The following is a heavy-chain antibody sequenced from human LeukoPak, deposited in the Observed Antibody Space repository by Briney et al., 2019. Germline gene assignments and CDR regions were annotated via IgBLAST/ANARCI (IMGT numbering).Heavy chain of an antibody. V-gene: IGHV5-51*01. CDR3: ARYGKSGTYSHGFDI. Sequence: GESLKIPCEAFGYSFTSHWIGWVRQMPGRGLEFMGTIYPGDSDTRYSPSFEGRVIISVDKSFNTAYLQWSGLKASDTAMYYCARYGKSGTYSHGFDIWGQGTMVIVSS. CDR2: IYPGDSDT. D-gene: IGHD3-10*01. CDR1: GYSFTSHW. J-gene: IGHJ3*02.